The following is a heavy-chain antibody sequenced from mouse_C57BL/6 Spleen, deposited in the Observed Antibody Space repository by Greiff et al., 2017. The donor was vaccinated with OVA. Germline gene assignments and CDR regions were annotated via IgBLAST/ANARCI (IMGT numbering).Heavy chain of an antibody. CDR1: GFTFTDYY. CDR2: ISNKANGYTK. D-gene: IGHD2-3*01. J-gene: IGHJ1*03. CDR3: VKAVPYDGYFDV. V-gene: IGHV7-4*01. Sequence: EVQVVESGGGLVQPGASLRLSCAASGFTFTDYYMSWVRQPPGKAPEWVALISNKANGYTKEYTVSVKGTFTISRDYSQTILYLQMNTLRAEDSATYDCVKAVPYDGYFDVWGTGTTVTVSS.